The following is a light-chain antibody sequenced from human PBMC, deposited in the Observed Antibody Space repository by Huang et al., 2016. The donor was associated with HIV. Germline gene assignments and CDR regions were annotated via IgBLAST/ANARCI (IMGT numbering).Light chain of an antibody. V-gene: IGKV1-33*01. Sequence: DIQMTQSPSSLSASIGDRVTITCRASRHIYSYLNWYLHRPGKAPKLLIYDAANLEVGVPSRFGGSGSGRNFTLIISSLQPEDFATYYCQQYDSLPRTFGPGTKV. CDR2: DAA. J-gene: IGKJ3*01. CDR1: RHIYSY. CDR3: QQYDSLPRT.